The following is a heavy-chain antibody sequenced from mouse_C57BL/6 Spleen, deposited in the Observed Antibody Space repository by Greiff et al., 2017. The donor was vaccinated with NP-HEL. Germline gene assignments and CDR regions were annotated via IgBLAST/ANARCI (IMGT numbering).Heavy chain of an antibody. V-gene: IGHV3-6*01. CDR1: GYSITSGYY. CDR3: ARNYGNYVWAMDY. J-gene: IGHJ4*01. Sequence: EVKLVESGPGLVKPSQSLSLTCSVTGYSITSGYYWNWIRQFPGNKLEWMGYISYDGSNNYNPSLKNRISITRDTSKNQFFLKLNAVTTEDTATYYCARNYGNYVWAMDYWGQGTSVTVSS. CDR2: ISYDGSN. D-gene: IGHD2-1*01.